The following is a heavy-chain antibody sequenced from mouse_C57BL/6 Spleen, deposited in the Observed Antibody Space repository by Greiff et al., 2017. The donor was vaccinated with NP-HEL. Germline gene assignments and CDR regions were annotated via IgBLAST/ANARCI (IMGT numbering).Heavy chain of an antibody. J-gene: IGHJ2*01. CDR1: GYTFTSYW. V-gene: IGHV1-69*01. D-gene: IGHD1-1*01. CDR2: IDPSDSYT. Sequence: QVQLQQPGAELVMPGASVKLSCKASGYTFTSYWMHWVKQRPGQGLEWIGEIDPSDSYTNYNQKFKGKSTLTVDKSSSTAYMQLSSLTSEDSAVYYCAVNYYGSSYEEDDWGQGTTLTVSS. CDR3: AVNYYGSSYEEDD.